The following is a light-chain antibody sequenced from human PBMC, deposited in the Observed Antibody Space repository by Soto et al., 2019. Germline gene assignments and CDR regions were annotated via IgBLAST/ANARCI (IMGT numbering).Light chain of an antibody. CDR2: GAS. CDR3: HHYGST. Sequence: EIVLTPSPATLSLSPVERATLSCRASQSVSSYLAWYQQKPGQAPRLLIYGASSRATGIPDRFSGSGSGTDFTLTISRLEPEDFAVYYCHHYGSTFGQGTKVDI. CDR1: QSVSSY. J-gene: IGKJ1*01. V-gene: IGKV3-20*01.